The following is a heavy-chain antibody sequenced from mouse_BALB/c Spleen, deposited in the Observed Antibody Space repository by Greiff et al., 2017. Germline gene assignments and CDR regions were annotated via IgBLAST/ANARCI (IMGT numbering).Heavy chain of an antibody. D-gene: IGHD1-2*01. CDR2: ISSGGST. CDR1: GFTFSSYA. V-gene: IGHV5-6-5*01. Sequence: EVQGVESGGDLVKPGGSLKLSCAASGFTFSSYAMSWVRQTPEKRLEWVASISSGGSTYYPDSVKGRFTISRDNARNILYLQMSSLRSEDTPMYYCARDGYYFDYWGQGTTLTVSS. J-gene: IGHJ2*01. CDR3: ARDGYYFDY.